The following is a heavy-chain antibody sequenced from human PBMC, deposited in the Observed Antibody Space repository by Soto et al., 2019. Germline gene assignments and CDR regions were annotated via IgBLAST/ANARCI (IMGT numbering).Heavy chain of an antibody. V-gene: IGHV3-23*01. CDR2: ISGSGGST. Sequence: GGSLRLSCAASGLTFSSYAMSWVRQAPGKGLEWVSAISGSGGSTYYADSVKGRFTISRDNSKNTLYLQMNSLRAEDTAVYYCAKDAHDYGGNFWFDPWGQGTLVTVSS. D-gene: IGHD4-17*01. J-gene: IGHJ5*02. CDR1: GLTFSSYA. CDR3: AKDAHDYGGNFWFDP.